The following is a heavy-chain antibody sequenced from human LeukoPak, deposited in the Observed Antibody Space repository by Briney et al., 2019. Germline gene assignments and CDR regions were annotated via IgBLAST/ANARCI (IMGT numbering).Heavy chain of an antibody. J-gene: IGHJ4*02. CDR1: GYSISSGYY. D-gene: IGHD2-2*01. Sequence: SETLSLTCTVSGYSISSGYYWGWIRQPPGKGLEWIGSIYHSGSTYYNPSLKSRVTISVDTSKNQFPLKLSSVTAADTAVYYCARVYVEYQLRVFDYWGQGTLVTVSS. CDR3: ARVYVEYQLRVFDY. CDR2: IYHSGST. V-gene: IGHV4-38-2*02.